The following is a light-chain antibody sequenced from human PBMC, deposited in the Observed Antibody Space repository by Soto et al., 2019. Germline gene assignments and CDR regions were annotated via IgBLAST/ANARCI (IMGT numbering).Light chain of an antibody. CDR1: QSISSS. CDR3: QQYNSYST. V-gene: IGKV1-5*01. CDR2: DAS. J-gene: IGKJ1*01. Sequence: DIQMTQFPSTLSASVGDRVGITCRASQSISSSLAWYQQKPGKAPKLLIYDASSLESGVPSRFSGSGFGTEFTLTISSLQPDDFATYYCQQYNSYSTFGQGTKVEIK.